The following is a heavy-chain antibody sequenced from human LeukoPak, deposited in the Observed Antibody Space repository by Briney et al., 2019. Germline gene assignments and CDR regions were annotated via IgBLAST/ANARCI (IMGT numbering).Heavy chain of an antibody. D-gene: IGHD3-9*01. V-gene: IGHV3-48*03. J-gene: IGHJ6*02. CDR1: GFTFSSYE. CDR3: ARDCYDILTGYYGVGMDV. Sequence: GGSLRLSCAASGFTFSSYEMNWVRQAPGKGLEWVSYISSSGSTIYYADSVKGRFTISRDNAKNSLYLQMNSLRAEDTAVYYCARDCYDILTGYYGVGMDVWGQGTTVTVCS. CDR2: ISSSGSTI.